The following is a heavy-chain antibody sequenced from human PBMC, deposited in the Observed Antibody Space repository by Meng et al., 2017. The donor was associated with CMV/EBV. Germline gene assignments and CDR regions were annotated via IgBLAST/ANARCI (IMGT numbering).Heavy chain of an antibody. J-gene: IGHJ4*02. Sequence: GESLKISCAASGFTFSSYGMHWVRQAPGKGLEWVSYISSSGSTIYYADSVKGRFTISRDNAKNSLYLQMNSLRAEDTAVYYCARGALGIFGVVIIRSYFDYWGQGTPVTVSS. CDR1: GFTFSSYG. CDR3: ARGALGIFGVVIIRSYFDY. V-gene: IGHV3-48*04. CDR2: ISSSGSTI. D-gene: IGHD3-3*01.